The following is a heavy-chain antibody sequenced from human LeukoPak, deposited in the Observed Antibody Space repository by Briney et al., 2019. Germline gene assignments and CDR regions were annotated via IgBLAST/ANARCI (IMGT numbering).Heavy chain of an antibody. CDR2: ISSSSSTV. Sequence: GGSLRLSCAASGFTFSSYAMNWVRQAPGKGLEWVAYISSSSSTVYYADSVKGRLTISRDNAKNSLCLQMNSLRDEDTAVYYCASSGSYRFDYWGQGTLVTVSS. CDR3: ASSGSYRFDY. D-gene: IGHD1-26*01. V-gene: IGHV3-48*02. J-gene: IGHJ4*02. CDR1: GFTFSSYA.